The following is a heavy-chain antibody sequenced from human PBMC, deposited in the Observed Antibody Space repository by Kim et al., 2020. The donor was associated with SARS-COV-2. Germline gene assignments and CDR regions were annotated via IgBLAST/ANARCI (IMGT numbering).Heavy chain of an antibody. CDR2: INHSGST. J-gene: IGHJ4*02. V-gene: IGHV4-34*01. CDR3: ARGRAVAGTWFDY. D-gene: IGHD6-19*01. CDR1: GGSFSGYY. Sequence: SETLSLTCAVYGGSFSGYYWSWIRQPPGKGLEWIGEINHSGSTNYNPSLKSRVTISVDTSKNQFSLKLSSVTAADTAVYYCARGRAVAGTWFDYWGQGTLVTVSS.